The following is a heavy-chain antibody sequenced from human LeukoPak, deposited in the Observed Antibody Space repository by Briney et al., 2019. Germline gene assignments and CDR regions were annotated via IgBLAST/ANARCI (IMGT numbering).Heavy chain of an antibody. CDR1: GGSISSYY. Sequence: SETLSLTCTVSGGSISSYYWSWIRQPAGKGLEWIGRIYTSGSTNYNPSLKSRVTISVDTSKNQFSLKLSSVTAADTAVYYCARGGELWLLHNWFDPWGQGTLVTVSS. CDR2: IYTSGST. D-gene: IGHD5-18*01. V-gene: IGHV4-4*07. J-gene: IGHJ5*02. CDR3: ARGGELWLLHNWFDP.